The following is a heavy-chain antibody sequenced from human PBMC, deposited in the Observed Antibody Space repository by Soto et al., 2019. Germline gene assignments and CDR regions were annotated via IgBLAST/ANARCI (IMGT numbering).Heavy chain of an antibody. CDR2: INSDGSST. V-gene: IGHV3-74*01. Sequence: LRLSCAASGFTFSSYWMHWVRQAPGKGLVWVSRINSDGSSTSYADSVKGRFTISRDNAKNTLYLQMNSLRAEDTAVYYCARVKATRPITDYYYYGMDVWGQGTTVTVSS. CDR3: ARVKATRPITDYYYYGMDV. CDR1: GFTFSSYW. D-gene: IGHD6-6*01. J-gene: IGHJ6*02.